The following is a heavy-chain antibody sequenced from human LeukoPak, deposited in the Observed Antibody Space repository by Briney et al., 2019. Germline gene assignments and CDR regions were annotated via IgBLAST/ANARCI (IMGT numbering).Heavy chain of an antibody. CDR1: GGSISSSSYY. J-gene: IGHJ4*02. Sequence: PSETLSLTCTVSGGSISSSSYYWGWIRQPPGKGLEWIGSIYYSGSTYYNPSLKSRVTISVDTSKNQFSLKLSSMTAADTAVYYCARLQLPYHYDSSAWWYFDYWGQGTLATVSS. D-gene: IGHD3-22*01. CDR3: ARLQLPYHYDSSAWWYFDY. CDR2: IYYSGST. V-gene: IGHV4-39*01.